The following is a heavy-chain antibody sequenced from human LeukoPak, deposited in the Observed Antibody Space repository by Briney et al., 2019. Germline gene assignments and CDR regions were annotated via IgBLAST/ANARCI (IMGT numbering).Heavy chain of an antibody. CDR2: ISSSSSYI. J-gene: IGHJ6*03. V-gene: IGHV3-21*01. D-gene: IGHD5-24*01. Sequence: ETLSLTCTVSGGSISSYYWSWIRQPPGKGLEWVSSISSSSSYIYYADSVKGRFTISRDNAKNSLYLQMNSLRAEDTAVYYCARGPNSHYYYYYMDVWGKGTTVTVSS. CDR3: ARGPNSHYYYYYMDV. CDR1: GGSISSYY.